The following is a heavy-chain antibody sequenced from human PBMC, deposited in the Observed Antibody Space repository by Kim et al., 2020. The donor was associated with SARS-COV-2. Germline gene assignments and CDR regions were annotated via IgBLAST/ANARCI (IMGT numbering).Heavy chain of an antibody. CDR1: GGSISSSNW. D-gene: IGHD3-10*01. CDR2: IYHSGST. V-gene: IGHV4-4*02. Sequence: SETLSLACAVSGGSISSSNWWSWVRQPPGKGLEWIGEIYHSGSTNYNPALTSRVTISVDKSKNQFSLKLSSVTAADTAVYYCARSLYGSGSFPDYWGQGTLVTVSS. J-gene: IGHJ4*02. CDR3: ARSLYGSGSFPDY.